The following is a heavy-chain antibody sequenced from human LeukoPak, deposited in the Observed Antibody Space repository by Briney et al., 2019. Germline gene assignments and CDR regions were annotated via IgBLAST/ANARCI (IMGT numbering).Heavy chain of an antibody. Sequence: GGSLRLSCAASGFTFSDYYMSWIRQAPGKGLEWVSYISSSGSTIYYADSVKGRFTISRDNAKNSLYLQMNSLRAEDTAVYYCASNSYYHGSGSSYDYWGQGTLVTVSS. CDR1: GFTFSDYY. D-gene: IGHD3-10*01. CDR2: ISSSGSTI. CDR3: ASNSYYHGSGSSYDY. J-gene: IGHJ4*02. V-gene: IGHV3-11*01.